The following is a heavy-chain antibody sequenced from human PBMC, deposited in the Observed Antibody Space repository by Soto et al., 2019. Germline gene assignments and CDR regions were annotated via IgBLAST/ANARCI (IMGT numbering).Heavy chain of an antibody. V-gene: IGHV3-53*02. J-gene: IGHJ6*02. D-gene: IGHD6-19*01. CDR1: GFTVSSNY. CDR2: IYSGGST. CDR3: ARDDIAVAGSTYYYYGMDV. Sequence: EVQLVETGGGLIQPGGSLRLSCAASGFTVSSNYMSWVRQAPGKGLEWVSVIYSGGSTYYADSVKGRFTISRDNSKNTLYLQMNSLRAEDTAVYYCARDDIAVAGSTYYYYGMDVWGQGTTVTVSS.